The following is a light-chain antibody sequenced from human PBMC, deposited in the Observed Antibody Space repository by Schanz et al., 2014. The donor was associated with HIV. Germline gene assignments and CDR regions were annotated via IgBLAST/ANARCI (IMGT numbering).Light chain of an antibody. CDR3: SSYTTSSTLV. J-gene: IGLJ2*01. V-gene: IGLV2-14*01. CDR2: DVD. CDR1: SSDVGGYKY. Sequence: QSALTQPASVSGSPGQSITISCTGTSSDVGGYKYLSWYQQYPGKAPKLLIFDVDNRPSGVSWRFPASKSGNTASLTISGLQAEDEADYYCSSYTTSSTLVLGGGTKLTVL.